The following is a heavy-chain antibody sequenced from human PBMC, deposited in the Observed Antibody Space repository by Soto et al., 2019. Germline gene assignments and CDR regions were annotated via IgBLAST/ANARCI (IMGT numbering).Heavy chain of an antibody. CDR1: GFTFSSYD. D-gene: IGHD2-2*01. CDR2: IGTAGDT. J-gene: IGHJ4*02. V-gene: IGHV3-13*04. Sequence: PGGSLRLSCSASGFTFSSYDMHWVRQGPGKGLEWVSAIGTAGDTNYAGSVKGRFTISRDNSKNTLYLQMNSLRAEDTAVYYCAQQKKGIIVPTAPFDYWVQG. CDR3: AQQKKGIIVPTAPFDY.